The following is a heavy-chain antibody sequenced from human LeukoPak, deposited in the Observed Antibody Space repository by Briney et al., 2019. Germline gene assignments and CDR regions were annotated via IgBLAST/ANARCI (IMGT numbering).Heavy chain of an antibody. CDR2: IIPILGIA. CDR1: GGTFSSYA. CDR3: ARDPLIVVVIGWFDP. D-gene: IGHD3-22*01. Sequence: SVKVSCKASGGTFSSYAISWVRQAPGQGLEWMGRIIPILGIANYAQKFQGRVTITADKSTSTAYMELSSLRSEDTAVYYCARDPLIVVVIGWFDPWGQGTLVTVSS. J-gene: IGHJ5*02. V-gene: IGHV1-69*04.